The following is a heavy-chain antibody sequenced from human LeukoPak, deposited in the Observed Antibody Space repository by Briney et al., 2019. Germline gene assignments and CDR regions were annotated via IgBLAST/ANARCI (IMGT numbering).Heavy chain of an antibody. D-gene: IGHD3-10*01. J-gene: IGHJ3*01. Sequence: GGSLRLSCTASGFTFSSYSMNWVRQAPGKGLQWVSSISSGSTYIYYADSLKGRFTISRDNTKNSLYLQMNSLRGEDAAVYYCARGDGATPPDVFDVWGQGTMVTVSS. CDR2: ISSGSTYI. CDR3: ARGDGATPPDVFDV. V-gene: IGHV3-21*01. CDR1: GFTFSSYS.